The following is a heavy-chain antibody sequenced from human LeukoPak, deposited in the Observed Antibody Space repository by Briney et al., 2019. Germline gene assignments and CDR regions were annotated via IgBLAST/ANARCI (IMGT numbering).Heavy chain of an antibody. V-gene: IGHV4-59*01. CDR2: IYYSGST. CDR3: ARSYGGSPDY. J-gene: IGHJ4*02. CDR1: GGSISSYY. Sequence: SETLSLTSTVSGGSISSYYWSWIRQPPGKGLEWIGYIYYSGSTNYNPSLKSRVTISVDTSKNQFSLKLSSVTAADTAVYYCARSYGGSPDYWGQGTLVTVSS. D-gene: IGHD3-16*01.